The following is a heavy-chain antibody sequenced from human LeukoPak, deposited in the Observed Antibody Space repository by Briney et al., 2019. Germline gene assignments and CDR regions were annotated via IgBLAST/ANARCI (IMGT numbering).Heavy chain of an antibody. Sequence: ASVEVSCKASAYTFTDYYIHWVRQAPGQGLEWMGWINPDNGDTDYAQKFQGRVTMTRDTSITTAYMELTSLISDDTAVYYCARDMADYWGQGTLVTVSS. V-gene: IGHV1-2*02. CDR3: ARDMADY. CDR1: AYTFTDYY. J-gene: IGHJ4*02. D-gene: IGHD5-24*01. CDR2: INPDNGDT.